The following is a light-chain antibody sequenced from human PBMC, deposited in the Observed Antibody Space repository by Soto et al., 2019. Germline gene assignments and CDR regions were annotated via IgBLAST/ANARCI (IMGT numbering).Light chain of an antibody. J-gene: IGLJ2*01. CDR1: SSDVGGYNY. Sequence: QSALTQPASVSGSPGQSITISCTGTSSDVGGYNYVSWYQQHPGKAPKLMIYDVSNRPSGVSNRFSGSKSGNTASLTISGLQAEDKADYYCSSYTSSSTDVVFGGGTKVTVL. V-gene: IGLV2-14*01. CDR3: SSYTSSSTDVV. CDR2: DVS.